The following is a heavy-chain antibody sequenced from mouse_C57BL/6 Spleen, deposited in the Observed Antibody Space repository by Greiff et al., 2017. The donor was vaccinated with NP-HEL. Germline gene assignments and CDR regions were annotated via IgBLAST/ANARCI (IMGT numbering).Heavy chain of an antibody. V-gene: IGHV1-69*01. CDR3: AREGGGKGFAY. Sequence: VQLQQPGAELVMPGASVKLSCKASGYTFTSYWMHWVKQRPGQGLEWIGEIDPSDSYTNYNQKFKGKSTLTVDKSSSTAYMQLSSLTSEDSAVYYCAREGGGKGFAYWGQGTLVTVSA. D-gene: IGHD2-1*01. J-gene: IGHJ3*01. CDR2: IDPSDSYT. CDR1: GYTFTSYW.